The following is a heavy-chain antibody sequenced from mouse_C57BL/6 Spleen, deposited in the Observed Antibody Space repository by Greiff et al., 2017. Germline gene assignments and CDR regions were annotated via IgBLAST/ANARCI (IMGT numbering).Heavy chain of an antibody. CDR1: GYSITSGYD. CDR3: ARDYYGSSGYFDV. CDR2: ISYSGST. Sequence: EVQGVESGPGMVKPSQSLSLTCTVTGYSITSGYDWHWIRHFPGNKLEWMGYISYSGSTNYNQSLKSRISITHDTSKNHVFLKLNSVNTEDTAKYYCARDYYGSSGYFDVWGTGTTVTVSS. V-gene: IGHV3-1*01. D-gene: IGHD1-1*01. J-gene: IGHJ1*03.